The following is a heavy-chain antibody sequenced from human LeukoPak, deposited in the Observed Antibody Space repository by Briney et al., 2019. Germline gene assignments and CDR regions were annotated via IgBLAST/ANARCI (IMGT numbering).Heavy chain of an antibody. D-gene: IGHD1-7*01. Sequence: GGSLRLSCAASGFTFNTYGMHWVRQAPGKGLEWLAVISYDGSNKYFADSVEGRLVVSRDNSNNTLYLHMNTLRPDDTAIYYCAAYHASGTFGYFQHXXXXTLVTVSS. V-gene: IGHV3-30*03. CDR2: ISYDGSNK. CDR3: AAYHASGTFGYFQH. J-gene: IGHJ1*01. CDR1: GFTFNTYG.